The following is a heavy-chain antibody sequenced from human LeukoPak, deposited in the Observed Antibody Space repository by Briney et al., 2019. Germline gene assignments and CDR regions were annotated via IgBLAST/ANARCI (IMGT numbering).Heavy chain of an antibody. Sequence: GGSLRLSCAASGFAFSSFWMSWVRQAPGKGREWVANMKQDGGEKYYVESVKGRFTISRDNAKNSLYLQMNSLRDEDTAVYYCASQSYGLFEYWGQGTLVTVSS. CDR3: ASQSYGLFEY. V-gene: IGHV3-7*01. CDR2: MKQDGGEK. D-gene: IGHD3-10*01. J-gene: IGHJ4*02. CDR1: GFAFSSFW.